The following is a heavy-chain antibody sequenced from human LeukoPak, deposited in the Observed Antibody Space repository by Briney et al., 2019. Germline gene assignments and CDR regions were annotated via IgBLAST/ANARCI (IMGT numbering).Heavy chain of an antibody. Sequence: HPGGSLRLSCEGSGFTFSNYWMGWFRQAPGKGLQWVANIKTDGSEKYYVDSVKGRFTISRDNAKNSLYLQMNSLRAEDTAVYYCATYSSLNRREFQYWGQGTLLTVSS. D-gene: IGHD3-22*01. CDR3: ATYSSLNRREFQY. V-gene: IGHV3-7*01. CDR1: GFTFSNYW. J-gene: IGHJ1*01. CDR2: IKTDGSEK.